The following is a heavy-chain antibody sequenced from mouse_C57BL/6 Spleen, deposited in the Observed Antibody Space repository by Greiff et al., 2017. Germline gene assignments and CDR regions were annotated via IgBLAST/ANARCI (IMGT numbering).Heavy chain of an antibody. CDR3: AKDYGYDGYYYAMDY. CDR1: GYAFSSSW. Sequence: QVQLKQSGPELVKPGASVKISCKASGYAFSSSWMNWVKQRPGKGLEWIGRIYPGDGDTNYNGKFKGKATLTADKSSSTAYMQLSSLTSEDSAVYFCAKDYGYDGYYYAMDYWGQGTSVTVSS. D-gene: IGHD2-2*01. V-gene: IGHV1-82*01. J-gene: IGHJ4*01. CDR2: IYPGDGDT.